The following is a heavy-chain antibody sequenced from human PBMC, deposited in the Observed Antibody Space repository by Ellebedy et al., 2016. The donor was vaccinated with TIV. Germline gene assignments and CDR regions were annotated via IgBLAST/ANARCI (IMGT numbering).Heavy chain of an antibody. CDR3: AKDSQGIAAARGWFDP. CDR2: ISWNSGSI. V-gene: IGHV3-9*01. Sequence: SLKISXAASGFTFDDYAMHWVRQAPGKGLEWVSGISWNSGSIGYADSVKGRFTISRDNAKNSLYLQMNSLRAEDTALYYCAKDSQGIAAARGWFDPWGQGTLVTVSS. J-gene: IGHJ5*02. D-gene: IGHD6-13*01. CDR1: GFTFDDYA.